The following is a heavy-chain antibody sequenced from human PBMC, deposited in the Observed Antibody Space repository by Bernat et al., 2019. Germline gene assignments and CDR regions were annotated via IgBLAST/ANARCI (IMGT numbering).Heavy chain of an antibody. CDR3: ARDIRPRRLSSGYSPEYYYYYGMDV. Sequence: QVQLVQSGAEVKKPGSSVKVSCKASGGTFSSYTISWVRQAPGQGLEWMGRIIPILGLANYAQKFQGRVTITADKSTSTAYMELSSLRSEDTAVYYCARDIRPRRLSSGYSPEYYYYYGMDVWGQGTTVTVSS. CDR2: IIPILGLA. D-gene: IGHD3-22*01. CDR1: GGTFSSYT. V-gene: IGHV1-69*08. J-gene: IGHJ6*02.